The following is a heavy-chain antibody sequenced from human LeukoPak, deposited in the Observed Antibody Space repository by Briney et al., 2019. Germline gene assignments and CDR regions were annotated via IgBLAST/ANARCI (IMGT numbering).Heavy chain of an antibody. CDR2: IYPGDSDT. V-gene: IGHV5-51*01. CDR3: ARTTLSYPYYFDY. D-gene: IGHD1-26*01. J-gene: IGHJ4*02. Sequence: PGESLKISCQGSGYIFTSYWIGWVRQMPGKGLEWMGIIYPGDSDTRYSPSFQGQVTISADKSISTAYLQWSSLKASDTAMYYCARTTLSYPYYFDYWGQGTLVTVSS. CDR1: GYIFTSYW.